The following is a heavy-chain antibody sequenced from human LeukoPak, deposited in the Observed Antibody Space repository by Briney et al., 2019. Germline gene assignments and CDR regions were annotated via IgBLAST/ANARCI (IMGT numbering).Heavy chain of an antibody. Sequence: ASVKVSCKASGYTFTSYGISWVRQAPGQRLEWMGWINAGNGNTKYSQEFQGRVTITRDTSASTAYMELSSLRSEDMAVYYCARAQGEYYYYYMDVWGKGTTVTVSS. J-gene: IGHJ6*03. CDR2: INAGNGNT. CDR1: GYTFTSYG. CDR3: ARAQGEYYYYYMDV. V-gene: IGHV1-3*03. D-gene: IGHD1-26*01.